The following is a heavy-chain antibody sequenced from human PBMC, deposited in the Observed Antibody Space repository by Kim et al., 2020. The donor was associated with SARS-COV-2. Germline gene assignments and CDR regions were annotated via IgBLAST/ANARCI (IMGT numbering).Heavy chain of an antibody. CDR3: ARGDMGERRGY. CDR1: GFTFSSYS. CDR2: ISSSSSTI. J-gene: IGHJ4*02. V-gene: IGHV3-48*04. Sequence: GGSLRLSCAASGFTFSSYSMNWVRQAPGKGLEWVSYISSSSSTIYYADSVKGRFTISRDNAKNSLYLQMNSLRAEDTAVYYCARGDMGERRGYWGQGTLGTVCS. D-gene: IGHD1-1*01.